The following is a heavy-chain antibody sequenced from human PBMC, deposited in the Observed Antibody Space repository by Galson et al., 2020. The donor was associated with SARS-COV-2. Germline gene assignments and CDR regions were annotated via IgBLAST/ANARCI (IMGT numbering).Heavy chain of an antibody. V-gene: IGHV4-34*01. Sequence: SETLSLTCAVYGGSFSGYYWSWIRQPPGKGLEWIGEINHSGSTNYNPSLKSRVTISVDTSKNQFSLKLSSVTAADTAVYYWARGPRELWYFDLWGRGTLVTVSS. J-gene: IGHJ2*01. CDR3: ARGPRELWYFDL. D-gene: IGHD1-26*01. CDR1: GGSFSGYY. CDR2: INHSGST.